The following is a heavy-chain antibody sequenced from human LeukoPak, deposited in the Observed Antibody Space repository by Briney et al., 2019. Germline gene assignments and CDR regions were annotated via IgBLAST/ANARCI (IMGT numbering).Heavy chain of an antibody. J-gene: IGHJ3*02. D-gene: IGHD4-17*01. V-gene: IGHV4-30-2*01. Sequence: PSQALSLTCAVSGGSISSGGYSWSWIRQPPGKGLEWIGYIYHSGSTYYNPSLKSRVTISVDRSKNQFSLKLSSVTAADTAVYYCARGYGDYWDDAFDIWGQGTMVTVSS. CDR3: ARGYGDYWDDAFDI. CDR2: IYHSGST. CDR1: GGSISSGGYS.